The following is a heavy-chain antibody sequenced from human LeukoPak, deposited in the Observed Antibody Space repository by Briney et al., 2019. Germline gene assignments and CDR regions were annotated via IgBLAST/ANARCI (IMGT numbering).Heavy chain of an antibody. CDR2: IKSKTDGGTT. J-gene: IGHJ6*03. D-gene: IGHD3-3*01. Sequence: GGSLRLSCAASGFTFSNAWMSWVRQAPGKGLEWVGRIKSKTDGGTTDYAAPVKGRFTISRDDSKNTLYLQMNSLKTEDTAVYYCTAPAKAAGYDFWSGYSAPFYYYYMDVWGKGTTATVSS. V-gene: IGHV3-15*01. CDR3: TAPAKAAGYDFWSGYSAPFYYYYMDV. CDR1: GFTFSNAW.